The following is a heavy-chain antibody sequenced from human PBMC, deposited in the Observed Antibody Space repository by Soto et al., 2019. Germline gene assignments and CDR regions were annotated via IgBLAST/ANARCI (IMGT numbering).Heavy chain of an antibody. V-gene: IGHV1-69*13. CDR1: GGTFSSYS. CDR2: IIPIFGTA. CDR3: ARGRTMIVVVGAFDI. Sequence: SVNVSCKSSGGTFSSYSMSWVRQVPGQGLECMGGIIPIFGTANYAQKFQGRVTITADESTSTAYMELSSLRSEDTAVYYCARGRTMIVVVGAFDIWGQGTMVTVSS. J-gene: IGHJ3*02. D-gene: IGHD3-22*01.